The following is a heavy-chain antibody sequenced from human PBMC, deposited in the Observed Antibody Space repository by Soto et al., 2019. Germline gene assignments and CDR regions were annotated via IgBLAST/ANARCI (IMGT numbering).Heavy chain of an antibody. CDR1: GLTFSRYC. Sequence: GGYLKLSCAASGLTFSRYCMHWVRQATGKGLEWVSAIGTAGDTYYPGSVKGRFTISRENAKNSLYFQMNSLRAGDTAVYYFASARGYGGVIVFWGHGTMVTVYS. CDR2: IGTAGDT. V-gene: IGHV3-13*01. CDR3: ASARGYGGVIVF. J-gene: IGHJ4*03. D-gene: IGHD4-17*01.